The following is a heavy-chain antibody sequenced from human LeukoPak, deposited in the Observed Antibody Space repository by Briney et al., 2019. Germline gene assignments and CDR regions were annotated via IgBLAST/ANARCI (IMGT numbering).Heavy chain of an antibody. CDR3: ARTYSSSWYSGVGY. Sequence: GGSLRLYCAASGFTFSSYAMNWVRQAPGKGLEWVSSISSSSSYIYYADSVKGRFTISRDNAKNSLYLQMNSLRAEDTAVYYCARTYSSSWYSGVGYWGQGTLVTVSS. J-gene: IGHJ4*02. V-gene: IGHV3-21*01. CDR2: ISSSSSYI. CDR1: GFTFSSYA. D-gene: IGHD6-13*01.